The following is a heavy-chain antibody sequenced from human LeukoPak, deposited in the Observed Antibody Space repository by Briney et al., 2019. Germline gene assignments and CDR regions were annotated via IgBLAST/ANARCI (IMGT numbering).Heavy chain of an antibody. CDR3: ARAAGSSSTEYYFDY. Sequence: GGSLRLSCAASGFTFDDYGMSWVRQAPGKGLEWVSGINWNGGSTGYADSVKGRFTISRDNAKNSLYLQMNSLRAEDTALYYCARAAGSSSTEYYFDYWGQGTLVTASS. D-gene: IGHD6-6*01. CDR1: GFTFDDYG. J-gene: IGHJ4*02. CDR2: INWNGGST. V-gene: IGHV3-20*04.